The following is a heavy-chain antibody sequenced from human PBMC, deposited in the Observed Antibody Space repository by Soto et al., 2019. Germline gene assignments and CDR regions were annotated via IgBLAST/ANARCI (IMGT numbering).Heavy chain of an antibody. D-gene: IGHD3-22*01. CDR1: GYSFTFYW. V-gene: IGHV5-51*01. CDR2: MYPDDSDI. J-gene: IGHJ3*02. Sequence: GESLKISCKASGYSFTFYWIGWVRQMPGKGLEWMAIMYPDDSDIRYSPSFEAHVTISADKSTSTAFLQWSRLKASDSAMYYWATAYLYYFENSNYFLHAFDIWGQGTLVTVSS. CDR3: ATAYLYYFENSNYFLHAFDI.